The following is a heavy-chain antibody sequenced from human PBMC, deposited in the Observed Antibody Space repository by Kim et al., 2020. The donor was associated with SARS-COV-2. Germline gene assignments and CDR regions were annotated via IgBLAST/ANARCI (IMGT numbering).Heavy chain of an antibody. J-gene: IGHJ6*02. CDR2: ISAYNGNT. Sequence: ASVKVSCKASGYTFTSYGISWVRQAPGQGLEWMGWISAYNGNTNYAQKLQGRVTMTTDTSTSTAYMELRSLRSDDTAVYYCARGRDGYNTEYYYYYGMDVWGQGTTVTVSS. CDR1: GYTFTSYG. CDR3: ARGRDGYNTEYYYYYGMDV. V-gene: IGHV1-18*01. D-gene: IGHD5-12*01.